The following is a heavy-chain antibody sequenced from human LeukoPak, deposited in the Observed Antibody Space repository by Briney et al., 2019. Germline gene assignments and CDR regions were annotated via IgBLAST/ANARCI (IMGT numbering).Heavy chain of an antibody. CDR2: ISGSGNST. V-gene: IGHV3-23*01. J-gene: IGHJ4*02. Sequence: PGGSLRLSCAASGFTFSSHAMSWVRQAPGKGLEWVSSISGSGNSTYYADSVKGRFTISRDNSKNTLSLQMNSLRAEDMAVYYCAKRYYYDSSGYLGSVDYWGQGTLVTVSS. CDR3: AKRYYYDSSGYLGSVDY. D-gene: IGHD3-22*01. CDR1: GFTFSSHA.